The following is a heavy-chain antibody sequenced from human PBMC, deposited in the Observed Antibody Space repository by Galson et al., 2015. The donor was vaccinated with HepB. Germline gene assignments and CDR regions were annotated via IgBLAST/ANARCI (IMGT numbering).Heavy chain of an antibody. CDR1: GFSFSDSY. Sequence: SLRLSCAVSGFSFSDSYMAWIRQAPGMGVEWIAYISGSGGTTYYRGSANGRVTISQGNANNLLFLQKSSLRVEDTAVYHCATVGRGAFLYYFYYYMDVWGKGTTVTVSS. CDR3: ATVGRGAFLYYFYYYMDV. CDR2: ISGSGGTT. V-gene: IGHV3-11*01. J-gene: IGHJ6*03. D-gene: IGHD2-21*01.